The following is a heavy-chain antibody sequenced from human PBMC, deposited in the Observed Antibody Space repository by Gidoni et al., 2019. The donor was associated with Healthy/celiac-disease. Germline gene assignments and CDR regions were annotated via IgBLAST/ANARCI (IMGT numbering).Heavy chain of an antibody. D-gene: IGHD5-18*01. CDR2: MNPNSGNT. Sequence: QVQLVQSAAEVTKPGASVMVSCKASGYTFTSSDIHWVRQATGQGLEWMGWMNPNSGNTGYAQKFQGRVTMTRNTSISTAYMELSSLRSEDTAVYYCARPRGYSPRRRGIDAFDIWGQGTMVTVSS. V-gene: IGHV1-8*01. CDR1: GYTFTSSD. J-gene: IGHJ3*02. CDR3: ARPRGYSPRRRGIDAFDI.